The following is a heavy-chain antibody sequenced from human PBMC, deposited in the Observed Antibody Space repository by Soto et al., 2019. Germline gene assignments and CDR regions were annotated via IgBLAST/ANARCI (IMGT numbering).Heavy chain of an antibody. CDR3: ASARLESASDY. D-gene: IGHD6-25*01. Sequence: SVKVSCKASGYTFTAYYVHWVRQAPGQGLEWMGGIIPIFGTANYAQKFQGRVTITADESTSTAYMELSSLRSEDTAVYYCASARLESASDYWGQGTLVTVSS. CDR2: IIPIFGTA. J-gene: IGHJ4*02. CDR1: GYTFTAYY. V-gene: IGHV1-69*13.